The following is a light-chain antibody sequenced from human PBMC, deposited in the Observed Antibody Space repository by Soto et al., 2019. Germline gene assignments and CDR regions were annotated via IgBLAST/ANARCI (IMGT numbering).Light chain of an antibody. CDR1: QSISIN. Sequence: EIVMTQSPATLSVSPGERAILSCWASQSISINLAWYQQKPGQAPRLLIYGASTRATGIPARFGGSGSGTEFTLTISRLQSEDFAVYYCQQYDDWPRTFGQGTKVEIK. CDR3: QQYDDWPRT. J-gene: IGKJ1*01. CDR2: GAS. V-gene: IGKV3-15*01.